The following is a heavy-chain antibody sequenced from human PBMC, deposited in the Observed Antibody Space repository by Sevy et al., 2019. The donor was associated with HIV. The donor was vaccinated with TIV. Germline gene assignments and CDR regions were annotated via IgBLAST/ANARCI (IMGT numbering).Heavy chain of an antibody. J-gene: IGHJ6*02. V-gene: IGHV3-21*01. CDR1: GFTFSSYS. D-gene: IGHD2-15*01. CDR2: ISSSSSYI. CDR3: ASFIIGYCSGGSCHDYYYYGMDV. Sequence: GGSLKISCAASGFTFSSYSMNWVRQAPGKGLEWVSSISSSSSYIYYADSVKGRFTISRDNAKNSLYLQMNSLRAEDTAVYYCASFIIGYCSGGSCHDYYYYGMDVWGQGTTVTVSS.